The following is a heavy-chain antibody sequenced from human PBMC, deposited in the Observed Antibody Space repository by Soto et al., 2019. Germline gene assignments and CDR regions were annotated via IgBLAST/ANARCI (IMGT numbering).Heavy chain of an antibody. J-gene: IGHJ6*02. D-gene: IGHD2-2*01. CDR3: AREDIVVVPARGYYYYGMDV. Sequence: ASVKVSCKASGYTFTGYYMHWVRQAPGQGLEWMGWINPNSGGTNYAQKFQGWVTMTRDTSISTAYMELSRLRSDDTAVYYCAREDIVVVPARGYYYYGMDVWGQGTTVTV. CDR2: INPNSGGT. CDR1: GYTFTGYY. V-gene: IGHV1-2*04.